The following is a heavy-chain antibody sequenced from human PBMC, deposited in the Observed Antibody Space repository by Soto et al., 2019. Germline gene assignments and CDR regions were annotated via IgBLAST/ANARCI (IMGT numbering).Heavy chain of an antibody. Sequence: SETLSLTCVISGDSVSSNGACWNWIRQSPSRGLQWLGRIYYRSKWFHDYAASVESRMAINPDTSRNQFSLQLNYVTPEDTAVYYCARVHCSAGTCLDGLDFWGQGTTVTVS. J-gene: IGHJ6*02. CDR2: IYYRSKWFH. D-gene: IGHD2-15*01. V-gene: IGHV6-1*01. CDR3: ARVHCSAGTCLDGLDF. CDR1: GDSVSSNGAC.